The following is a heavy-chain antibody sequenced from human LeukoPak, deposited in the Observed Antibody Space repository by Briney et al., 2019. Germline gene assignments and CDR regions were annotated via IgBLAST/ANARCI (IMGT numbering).Heavy chain of an antibody. CDR1: GFTFSNAW. CDR2: IKSKTDGGTT. CDR3: TVPGIAVAADAFDI. V-gene: IGHV3-15*01. J-gene: IGHJ3*02. D-gene: IGHD6-19*01. Sequence: SGGSLRLSCAASGFTFSNAWMSWVRQAPGKGLEWVGRIKSKTDGGTTDYAAPVKGRFTISRDDSKNTLYLQMNSLKTEDTAVYYCTVPGIAVAADAFDIWGQGTMVTVSS.